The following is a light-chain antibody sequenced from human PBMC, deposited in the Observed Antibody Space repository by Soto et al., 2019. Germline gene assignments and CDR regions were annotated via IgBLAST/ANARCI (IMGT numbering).Light chain of an antibody. CDR1: QGISSY. CDR2: AAS. CDR3: QQGDSFPIT. Sequence: DIQLTQSPSFLSASVGDRVTITCRASQGISSYLAWYQQKPGTVPKLLIYAASSLQSGVPSRFSGSGAGTEFTLSITSLQPEDFGTYYCQQGDSFPITFGQGTRLEIK. V-gene: IGKV1-9*01. J-gene: IGKJ5*01.